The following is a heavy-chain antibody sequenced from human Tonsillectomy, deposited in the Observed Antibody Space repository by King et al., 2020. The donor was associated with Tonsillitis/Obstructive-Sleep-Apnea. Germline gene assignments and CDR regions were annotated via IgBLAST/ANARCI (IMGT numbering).Heavy chain of an antibody. J-gene: IGHJ5*02. CDR3: ARGVVYARSWFDP. CDR1: GFTFSSYA. CDR2: ISYDGSNK. Sequence: VQLVESGGGVVQPGRSLRLSCAASGFTFSSYAMHWVRQAPGKGLEWVAGISYDGSNKYYADSVKGRFTISRDNSKNTLYLQMNSLRDEDTAVYYCARGVVYARSWFDPWGQGTLVTVSS. V-gene: IGHV3-30*01. D-gene: IGHD2-8*02.